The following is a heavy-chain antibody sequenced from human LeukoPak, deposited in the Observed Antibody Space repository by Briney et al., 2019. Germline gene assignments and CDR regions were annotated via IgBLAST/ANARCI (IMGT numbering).Heavy chain of an antibody. CDR1: GFTLNDYY. J-gene: IGHJ4*02. CDR3: ARIMAGVITDYYFDY. D-gene: IGHD3-22*01. Sequence: GGSLRLSCAASGFTLNDYYMSWLRQAPGKGLEWVSFISNSGSPLPYADSVKGRFTISRDNGKNSMYLRMDSLRAEDTAVYYCARIMAGVITDYYFDYWGQGTLVTVSS. V-gene: IGHV3-11*04. CDR2: ISNSGSPL.